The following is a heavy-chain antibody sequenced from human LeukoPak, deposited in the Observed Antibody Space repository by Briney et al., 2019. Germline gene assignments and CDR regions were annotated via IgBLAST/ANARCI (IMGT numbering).Heavy chain of an antibody. D-gene: IGHD5-24*01. CDR3: AKDKERWLQIDYYGMDV. CDR1: GFTFSSYA. Sequence: GGSLRLSCATSGFTFSSYAMSWVRQAPGKGLEWVSVISGSGGSTYYADSVKGRFTVSRDNSKNTLYLQMNSLRAEDTAVYYCAKDKERWLQIDYYGMDVWGQGTTVTVSS. CDR2: ISGSGGST. J-gene: IGHJ6*02. V-gene: IGHV3-23*01.